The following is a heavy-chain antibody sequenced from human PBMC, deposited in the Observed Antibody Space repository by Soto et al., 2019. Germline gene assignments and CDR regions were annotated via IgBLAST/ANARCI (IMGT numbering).Heavy chain of an antibody. D-gene: IGHD2-21*02. CDR1: GFTFSSYS. J-gene: IGHJ6*02. Sequence: PGGSLRLSCAASGFTFSSYSMNGVRQAPGKGLEWVSSISSSSSYIYYADSVKGRFTISRDNAKNSLYLQMNSLRAEDTAVYYCARDQHIVVVTAPDYGMDVWGQGTTVTVSS. CDR3: ARDQHIVVVTAPDYGMDV. CDR2: ISSSSSYI. V-gene: IGHV3-21*01.